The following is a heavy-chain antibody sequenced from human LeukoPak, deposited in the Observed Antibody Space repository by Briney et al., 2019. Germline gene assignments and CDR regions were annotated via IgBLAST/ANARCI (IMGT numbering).Heavy chain of an antibody. CDR3: ARTLTGPSQTSSYYFDY. Sequence: GRSLRLSCAASGFTFSSYAMTWVRQAPGEGLQWVSDISGSGSSAYYADSVRGRFTISRDNSKNTLYLQMNSLRAEDTAVYYCARTLTGPSQTSSYYFDYWGQGTLVTVSS. CDR1: GFTFSSYA. D-gene: IGHD3-9*01. CDR2: ISGSGSSA. J-gene: IGHJ4*02. V-gene: IGHV3-23*01.